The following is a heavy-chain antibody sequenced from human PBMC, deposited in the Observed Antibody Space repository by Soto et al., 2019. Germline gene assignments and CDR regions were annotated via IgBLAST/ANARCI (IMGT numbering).Heavy chain of an antibody. V-gene: IGHV1-2*04. CDR2: INPNSGGT. J-gene: IGHJ5*02. CDR3: ARVSCSSTSCYPGDGWFDP. CDR1: GYTFTGYY. Sequence: GASVKVSCKASGYTFTGYYMHWVRQAPGQGLEWMGWINPNSGGTNYAQKFQGWVTMTRDTSISTAYMELRSLRSDDTAVYYCARVSCSSTSCYPGDGWFDPWGQGTLVTVS. D-gene: IGHD2-2*01.